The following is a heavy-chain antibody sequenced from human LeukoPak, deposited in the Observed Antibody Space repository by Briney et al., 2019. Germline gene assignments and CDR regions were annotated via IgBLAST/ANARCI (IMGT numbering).Heavy chain of an antibody. Sequence: PSETLSLTCTASGGSISSYYWSWIRQPPGKGLEWIGYIYYSGSTNYNPSLKSRVTISVDTSKNQYSLKLSSVTAADTAVYYCAREITVTRVLGYTWFDPWGQGTLVTVSS. CDR1: GGSISSYY. CDR3: AREITVTRVLGYTWFDP. V-gene: IGHV4-59*01. J-gene: IGHJ5*02. D-gene: IGHD4-17*01. CDR2: IYYSGST.